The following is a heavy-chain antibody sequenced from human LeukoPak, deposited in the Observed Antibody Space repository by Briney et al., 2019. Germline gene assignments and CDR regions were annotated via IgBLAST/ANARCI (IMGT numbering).Heavy chain of an antibody. CDR3: ARWEIRGTAHQLDY. CDR1: GFTFSSYA. J-gene: IGHJ4*02. D-gene: IGHD1-26*01. CDR2: VGGRGTNT. Sequence: GGSLRLSCAGSGFTFSSYAMIWVRQAPGKGLEWVSAVGGRGTNTFYADSVKGRFTISRDNSRNTLYLQMNSLRAEDTAVYYCARWEIRGTAHQLDYWGQGTLVTVSS. V-gene: IGHV3-23*01.